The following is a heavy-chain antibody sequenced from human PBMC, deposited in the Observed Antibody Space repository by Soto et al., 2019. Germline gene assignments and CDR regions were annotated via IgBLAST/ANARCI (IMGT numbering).Heavy chain of an antibody. V-gene: IGHV3-30*03. CDR3: ATAYYYDSSGYYADYYYYGMDV. J-gene: IGHJ6*02. CDR1: GFTFSSYG. Sequence: GALRLSCAASGFTFSSYGMHWVRQAPGEGLEWVAVISYDGSNKYYADSVKGRFTISRDNSKNTLYLQMNSLRAEDTAVYYCATAYYYDSSGYYADYYYYGMDVWGQGTTVTVSS. CDR2: ISYDGSNK. D-gene: IGHD3-22*01.